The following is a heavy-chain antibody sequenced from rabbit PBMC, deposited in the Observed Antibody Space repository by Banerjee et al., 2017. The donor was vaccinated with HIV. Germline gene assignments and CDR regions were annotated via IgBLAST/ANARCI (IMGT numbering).Heavy chain of an antibody. CDR1: GFSFSSGYH. V-gene: IGHV1S40*01. CDR3: ARGLVAGVLNL. D-gene: IGHD4-1*01. Sequence: QSLEESGGDLVKPGASLTLTCKASGFSFSSGYHMCWVRQAPGKGLEWIACIYAGNNGGTYYASWTKGRFTISKTSSTTVTLQLTSLTAADTATYFCARGLVAGVLNLWGPGTLVTVS. CDR2: IYAGNNGGT. J-gene: IGHJ4*01.